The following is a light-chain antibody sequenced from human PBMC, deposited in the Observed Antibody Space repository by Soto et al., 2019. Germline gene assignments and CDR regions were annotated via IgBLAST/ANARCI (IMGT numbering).Light chain of an antibody. CDR3: QQYGRLPNT. CDR2: DAS. J-gene: IGKJ2*01. V-gene: IGKV3-20*01. Sequence: EIVLTQSPGTLSLSPGERATLSCRASQSVSNSLAWYQQKPGQAPRLLIYDASSRATGIPDRFSGSGSGTDFTRTIRRLEPEDFAVYYCQQYGRLPNTFGQGTKLEIK. CDR1: QSVSNS.